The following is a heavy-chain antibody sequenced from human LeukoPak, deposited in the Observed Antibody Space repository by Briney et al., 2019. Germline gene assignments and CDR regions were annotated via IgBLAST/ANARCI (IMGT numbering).Heavy chain of an antibody. Sequence: GGSLRLSCAASGFTFSSYWMSWVRQAPGKGLEWVANIKQDGSEKYYVDSVKGRFTVSRDNSKNTLYLQMNSLRAEDTAVYYCASVPNQTGAEYFQHWGQGTLVTVSS. J-gene: IGHJ1*01. D-gene: IGHD1-14*01. CDR2: IKQDGSEK. V-gene: IGHV3-7*03. CDR3: ASVPNQTGAEYFQH. CDR1: GFTFSSYW.